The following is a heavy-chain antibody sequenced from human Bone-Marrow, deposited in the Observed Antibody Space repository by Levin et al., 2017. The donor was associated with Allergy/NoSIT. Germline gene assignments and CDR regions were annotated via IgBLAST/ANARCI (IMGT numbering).Heavy chain of an antibody. CDR1: GFTFTTYA. Sequence: GGSLRLSCEASGFTFTTYAMTWIRQSPGKGLEWVATTSNSGGSTYYGDSVRGRFAISRDNDNNRVYLQLNSLQVEDTALYYCAKNGPGGYFFDYLGQGALVTVSS. V-gene: IGHV3-23*02. CDR2: TSNSGGST. J-gene: IGHJ4*02. D-gene: IGHD3-22*01. CDR3: AKNGPGGYFFDY.